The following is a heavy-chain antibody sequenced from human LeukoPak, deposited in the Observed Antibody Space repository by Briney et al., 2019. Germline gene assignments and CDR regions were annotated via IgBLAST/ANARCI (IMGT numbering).Heavy chain of an antibody. D-gene: IGHD6-19*01. CDR3: ARDRYSSGWYDTNWFDP. CDR1: GSTFSSYA. CDR2: ISGSGGST. V-gene: IGHV3-23*01. J-gene: IGHJ5*02. Sequence: PGGSLRLSCAASGSTFSSYAMSWVRQAPGKGLEWVSAISGSGGSTYYADSVKGRFTISRDNSKNTLYLQMNSLRAEDTAVYFCARDRYSSGWYDTNWFDPWGQGTLVTVSS.